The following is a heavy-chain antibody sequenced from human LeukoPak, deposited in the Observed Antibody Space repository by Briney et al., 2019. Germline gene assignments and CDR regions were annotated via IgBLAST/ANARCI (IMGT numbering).Heavy chain of an antibody. V-gene: IGHV1-2*02. D-gene: IGHD6-19*01. Sequence: GASVKVSCKASGYTFTDYSIHWVRQAPGQGLEWMGWIKPGSGATSYAQKFQGRVTLTRETSISTGYMDLSRLTSDDTAVYYCARDSGSRGKGYWGQGTLVTVSS. CDR3: ARDSGSRGKGY. J-gene: IGHJ4*02. CDR2: IKPGSGAT. CDR1: GYTFTDYS.